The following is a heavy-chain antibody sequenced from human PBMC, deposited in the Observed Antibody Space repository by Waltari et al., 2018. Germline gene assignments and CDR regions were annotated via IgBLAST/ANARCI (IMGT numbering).Heavy chain of an antibody. Sequence: QVQLVQSGAEVKKPGASVKVSCKASGYTFTSYGISWVRQAPGQGLEWMGWISSYNGNTNYAQKLQGRVTMTTDTSTSTAYMELRSLRSDDTAVYYCARDDLEWSSHPNWFDPWGQGTLVTVSS. V-gene: IGHV1-18*01. CDR3: ARDDLEWSSHPNWFDP. CDR2: ISSYNGNT. D-gene: IGHD3-3*01. J-gene: IGHJ5*02. CDR1: GYTFTSYG.